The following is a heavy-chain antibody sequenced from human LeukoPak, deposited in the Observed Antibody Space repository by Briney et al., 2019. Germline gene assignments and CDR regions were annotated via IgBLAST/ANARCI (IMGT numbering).Heavy chain of an antibody. CDR1: GGAIDNYY. Sequence: DPSETLSLTCTVSGGAIDNYYWSWIRQPPGKGLEWIAYVYYSGTINYNPSLESRVTISVDTSKNQFSLRLTSVAAADTAIYYCARHGTAAGPFQLWGQAPWSPSPQ. CDR2: VYYSGTI. CDR3: ARHGTAAGPFQL. J-gene: IGHJ1*01. D-gene: IGHD2-21*02. V-gene: IGHV4-59*08.